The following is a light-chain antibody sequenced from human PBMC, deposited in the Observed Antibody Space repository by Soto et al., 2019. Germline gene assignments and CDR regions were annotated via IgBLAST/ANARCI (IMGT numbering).Light chain of an antibody. J-gene: IGLJ1*01. CDR1: SSDVGGYNY. CDR3: SSYTNSSNLYV. Sequence: QSALAQPASVSGSPGQSITISCTGTSSDVGGYNYVSWYQQHPGKAPNLMIYDVSNRPSGVSNRFSGSKSGNTASLTISGLQAEDEADYYCSSYTNSSNLYVFGTGTKVTVL. CDR2: DVS. V-gene: IGLV2-14*01.